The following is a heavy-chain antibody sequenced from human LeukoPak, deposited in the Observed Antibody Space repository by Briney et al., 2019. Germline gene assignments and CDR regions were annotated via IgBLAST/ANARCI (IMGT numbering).Heavy chain of an antibody. CDR3: ARQYYHDSSGYPFDY. CDR1: GFTFGDYA. Sequence: GGSLRLSCTASGFTFGDYAMSWFRQAPGKGLEWVGFIRSKAYGGTTEYAASVKGRFTISRDDSKSIAYLQMNSLKTEDTAVYYCARQYYHDSSGYPFDYWGQGTLVTVSS. J-gene: IGHJ4*02. D-gene: IGHD3-22*01. V-gene: IGHV3-49*03. CDR2: IRSKAYGGTT.